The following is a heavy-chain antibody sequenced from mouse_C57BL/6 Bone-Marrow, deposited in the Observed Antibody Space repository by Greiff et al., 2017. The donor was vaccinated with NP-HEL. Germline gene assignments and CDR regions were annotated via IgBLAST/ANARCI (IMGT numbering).Heavy chain of an antibody. CDR2: INPNNGGT. CDR1: GYTFTDYY. Sequence: EVQLQQSGPELVKPGASVKISCKASGYTFTDYYMNWVKQSHGKSLEWIGDINPNNGGTSYNQKFKGKATLTVDKSSSTAYMELRSLTSEDSAVYYCARPIYDGYLEGYFDVWGTGTTVTVSS. J-gene: IGHJ1*03. D-gene: IGHD2-3*01. CDR3: ARPIYDGYLEGYFDV. V-gene: IGHV1-26*01.